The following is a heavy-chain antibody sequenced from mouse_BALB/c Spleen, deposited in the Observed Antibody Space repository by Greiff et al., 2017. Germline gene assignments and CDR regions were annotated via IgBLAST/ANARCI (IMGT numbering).Heavy chain of an antibody. Sequence: EVKLMESGPSLVKPSQTLSLTCSVTGDSITSGYWNWIRKFPGNKLEYMGYISYSGSTYYNPSLKSRISITRDTSKNQYYLQLNSVTTEDTATYYCARYRELVYYFDYWGQGTTLTVSS. V-gene: IGHV3-8*02. CDR1: GDSITSGY. CDR2: ISYSGST. CDR3: ARYRELVYYFDY. J-gene: IGHJ2*01. D-gene: IGHD4-1*01.